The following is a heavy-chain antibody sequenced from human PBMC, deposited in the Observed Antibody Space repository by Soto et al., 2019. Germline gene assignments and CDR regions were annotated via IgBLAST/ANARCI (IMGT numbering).Heavy chain of an antibody. CDR3: AREGRDGYNPLDY. Sequence: SDTLSLTCTFSGGSISGYCWSWIRQPPGKGLEWIGYIYYTGGTNYNPSLKSRVTISVDTSKNQFSLKLSSVTAADTAVYYCAREGRDGYNPLDYWGQGTLVTVSS. V-gene: IGHV4-59*01. CDR1: GGSISGYC. D-gene: IGHD5-12*01. CDR2: IYYTGGT. J-gene: IGHJ4*02.